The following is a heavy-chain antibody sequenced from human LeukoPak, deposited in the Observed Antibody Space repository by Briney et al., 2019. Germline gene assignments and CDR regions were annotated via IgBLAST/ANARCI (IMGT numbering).Heavy chain of an antibody. V-gene: IGHV4-34*01. D-gene: IGHD6-13*01. J-gene: IGHJ4*02. CDR1: GGSFSGYY. CDR3: ARGSSWSGLDY. CDR2: INHSGST. Sequence: PSETLSLTCVVCGGSFSGYYWSWIRQPPGKGLEWIGEINHSGSTNYNPSLKSRVTISVDTSKNQFSLKLSSVTAADTAVYYCARGSSWSGLDYWGQGTLVTVSS.